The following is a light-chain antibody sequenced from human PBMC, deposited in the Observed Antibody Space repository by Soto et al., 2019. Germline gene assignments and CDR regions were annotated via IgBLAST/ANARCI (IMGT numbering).Light chain of an antibody. CDR2: EVS. Sequence: QSALTQPASVSGSPGQSITISCTGTSSDVGGYNYVSWYQQHPGKAPKLMIYEVSNRPSGVSNRFSGSKSGNTASLTISGRQAEDEADYYCSSYTSSSTSYVVFGGGTKLTVL. J-gene: IGLJ2*01. CDR3: SSYTSSSTSYVV. V-gene: IGLV2-14*01. CDR1: SSDVGGYNY.